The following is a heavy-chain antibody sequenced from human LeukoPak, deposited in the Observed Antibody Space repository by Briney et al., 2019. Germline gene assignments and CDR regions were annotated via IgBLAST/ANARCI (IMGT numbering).Heavy chain of an antibody. CDR2: IGTAGDT. CDR1: GFTFSSYD. Sequence: GGSLRLSCAASGFTFSSYDMHWVRQATGKGLEWVSAIGTAGDTYYPGSVKGRFTISRENAKNSLYLQMNSLRAGDTAVYYCAREVSGGGYYYGMDVWGQGTTVTVSS. V-gene: IGHV3-13*01. CDR3: AREVSGGGYYYGMDV. J-gene: IGHJ6*02. D-gene: IGHD2-15*01.